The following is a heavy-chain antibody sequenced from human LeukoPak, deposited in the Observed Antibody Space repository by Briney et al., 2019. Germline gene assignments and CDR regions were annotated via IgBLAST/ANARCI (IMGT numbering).Heavy chain of an antibody. Sequence: EASVKVSCKASGYTFTGYYMHWVRQAPGQGLEWMGWINPNSGGTNYAQKFQGRVTMTRDTSISTAYMDLSRLRSDDTAVYYCARADIVGTILTDAFHIWGQGTRVTVSS. J-gene: IGHJ3*02. CDR1: GYTFTGYY. D-gene: IGHD5-12*01. CDR2: INPNSGGT. CDR3: ARADIVGTILTDAFHI. V-gene: IGHV1-2*02.